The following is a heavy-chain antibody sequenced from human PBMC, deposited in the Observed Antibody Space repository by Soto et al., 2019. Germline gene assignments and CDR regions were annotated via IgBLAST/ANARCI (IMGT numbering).Heavy chain of an antibody. V-gene: IGHV1-69*01. CDR1: GGTFSSYA. CDR2: IIPIFGTA. D-gene: IGHD3-22*01. Sequence: QVQLVQSGAEVKKPGPSVKVSCKASGGTFSSYAITRVRQAPGQGLEWMGGIIPIFGTANYAQKFQGRVTITADESTSTAYMELSSLRSEDTAVYYGATRRYYDIMGYRRVDYWGQGTLVTVSS. J-gene: IGHJ4*02. CDR3: ATRRYYDIMGYRRVDY.